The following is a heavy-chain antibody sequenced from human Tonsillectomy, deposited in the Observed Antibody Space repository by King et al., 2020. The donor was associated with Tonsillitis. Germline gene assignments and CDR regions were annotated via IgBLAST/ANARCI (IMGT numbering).Heavy chain of an antibody. J-gene: IGHJ3*02. V-gene: IGHV3-33*05. Sequence: VQLVESGGGVDQPGRSLRLSCAASGFTFSSYGMHWVRQAPGKGLEWVAIISYDGSNKYYADSVKGRFTISRDKSKNTLYLQMNSLRPEDTAVYYCARYGDSTYYDILTGRDAFDIWGQGTMVTVSS. CDR1: GFTFSSYG. CDR3: ARYGDSTYYDILTGRDAFDI. D-gene: IGHD3-9*01. CDR2: ISYDGSNK.